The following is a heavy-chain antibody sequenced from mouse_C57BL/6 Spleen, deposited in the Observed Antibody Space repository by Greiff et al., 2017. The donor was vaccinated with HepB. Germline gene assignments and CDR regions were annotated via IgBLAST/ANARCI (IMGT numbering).Heavy chain of an antibody. CDR3: ARHSTYDYDWFAY. CDR2: ISSGGSYT. D-gene: IGHD2-4*01. Sequence: EVKLMESGGDLVKPGGSLKLSCAASGFTFSSYGMSWVRQTPDKRLEWVATISSGGSYTYYPDSVKGRFTISRDNAKNTLYLQMSSLKSEDTAMYYCARHSTYDYDWFAYWGQGTLVTVSA. CDR1: GFTFSSYG. J-gene: IGHJ3*01. V-gene: IGHV5-6*01.